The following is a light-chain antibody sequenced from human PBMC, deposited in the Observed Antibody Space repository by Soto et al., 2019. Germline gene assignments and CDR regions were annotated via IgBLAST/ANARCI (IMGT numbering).Light chain of an antibody. CDR3: YSDFRGSLA. CDR1: QNILYNSNNKNY. J-gene: IGKJ3*01. V-gene: IGKV4-1*01. Sequence: KCKSSQNILYNSNNKNYLAWYQQKPGQPPRLLFYWASTRESGVPDRFSGSGSGSQFEVTIRGLQPEYVSVYNRYSDFRGSLAFGAGTKVDIK. CDR2: WAS.